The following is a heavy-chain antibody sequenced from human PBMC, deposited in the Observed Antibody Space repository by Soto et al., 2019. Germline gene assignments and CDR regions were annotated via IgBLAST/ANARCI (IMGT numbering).Heavy chain of an antibody. CDR2: INPSGGST. CDR3: ASEGGRSEDAFDI. V-gene: IGHV1-46*03. CDR1: GYTFTCYY. Sequence: GASVKASCKASGYTFTCYYIHWVRQAPGQGLEWMGIINPSGGSTSYAQKFQGRVTMTRDTSTSTVYMELSSLRSEDTAVYYCASEGGRSEDAFDIWGQGTMVTVSS. J-gene: IGHJ3*02.